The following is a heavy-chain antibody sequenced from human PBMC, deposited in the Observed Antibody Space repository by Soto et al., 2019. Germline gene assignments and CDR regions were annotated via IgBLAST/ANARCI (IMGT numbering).Heavy chain of an antibody. CDR3: ARDHFYDSPVEQTSTRHAFDY. V-gene: IGHV1-46*01. D-gene: IGHD3-22*01. CDR1: GYTFTSYY. J-gene: IGHJ4*02. CDR2: INPSGGST. Sequence: QVQLVQSGAEVKKPGASVKVSCKASGYTFTSYYMHWVRQAPGQGLEWMGIINPSGGSTSYAQKFQGRVTMTRDTSTSTVYMELSSLRSEDTAVYYCARDHFYDSPVEQTSTRHAFDYWGQGTLVTVSS.